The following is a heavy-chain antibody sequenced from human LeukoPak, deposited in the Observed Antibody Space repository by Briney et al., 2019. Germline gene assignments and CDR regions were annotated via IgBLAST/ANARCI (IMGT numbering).Heavy chain of an antibody. J-gene: IGHJ6*03. D-gene: IGHD6-19*01. V-gene: IGHV1-2*02. CDR3: ARDRIAVAGDYYYYYMDV. CDR1: GYTFTSYY. CDR2: INPNSGGT. Sequence: ASVKVSCKASGYTFTSYYMHWVRQAPGQGLEWMGWINPNSGGTNYAQKFQGRVTMTRDTSISTAYMELSRLRSDDTALYYCARDRIAVAGDYYYYYMDVWGKGTTVTISS.